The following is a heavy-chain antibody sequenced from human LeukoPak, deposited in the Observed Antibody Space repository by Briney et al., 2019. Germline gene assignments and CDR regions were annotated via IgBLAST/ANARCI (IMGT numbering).Heavy chain of an antibody. CDR3: ARWNYDYVWGSYRYDY. CDR2: IYYSGST. CDR1: GGSLSSSSYY. V-gene: IGHV4-39*01. J-gene: IGHJ4*02. Sequence: SETLSLTCTVSGGSLSSSSYYWGWVRQPPGKGLGWVGGIYYSGSTYYNPSLKSRGTISVDTSKNQFSLKLSSVTAADTAVYYCARWNYDYVWGSYRYDYWGQGTLVTVSS. D-gene: IGHD3-16*02.